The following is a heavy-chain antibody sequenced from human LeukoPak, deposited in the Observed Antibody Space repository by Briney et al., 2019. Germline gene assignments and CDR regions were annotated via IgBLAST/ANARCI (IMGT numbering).Heavy chain of an antibody. Sequence: PSGTLSLTCAVSGGSISSSNWWGWVRQPPGKGLEWIGEIYHSGSTNYNPSLKSRVTISVDKSKNQFSLKLSSVTAADTAVYYCARTYYYGSGSPYNWFDPWGQGTLVTVSS. D-gene: IGHD3-10*01. CDR2: IYHSGST. J-gene: IGHJ5*02. CDR3: ARTYYYGSGSPYNWFDP. V-gene: IGHV4-4*02. CDR1: GGSISSSNW.